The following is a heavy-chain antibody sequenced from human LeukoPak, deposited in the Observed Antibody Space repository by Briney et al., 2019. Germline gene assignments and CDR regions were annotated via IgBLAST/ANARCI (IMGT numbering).Heavy chain of an antibody. CDR1: GYTFTGYY. CDR3: ARVTSITTDY. D-gene: IGHD2-21*02. Sequence: ASVKVSCKASGYTFTGYYIHWVRQAPGQGLEGMGWIYPDSGGTNYAQKFQGRVTMTRDTSISTAYLELSSLTSDDTAVYYCARVTSITTDYWGQGTLVTVSS. J-gene: IGHJ4*02. CDR2: IYPDSGGT. V-gene: IGHV1-2*02.